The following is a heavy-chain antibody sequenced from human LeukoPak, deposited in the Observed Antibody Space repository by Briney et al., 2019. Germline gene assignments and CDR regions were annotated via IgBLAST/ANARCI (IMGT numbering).Heavy chain of an antibody. J-gene: IGHJ4*02. Sequence: GGSLRLSCTASGITVSSNDMCWVRQAPGKGLEWISLIYSGGRTDYADSVKGRFTISRDNSKNTLYLQMNSLRAEDTAVYYCARDRALYYGSGSYSTFDYWGQGTLVTVSS. CDR3: ARDRALYYGSGSYSTFDY. V-gene: IGHV3-53*01. D-gene: IGHD3-10*01. CDR2: IYSGGRT. CDR1: GITVSSND.